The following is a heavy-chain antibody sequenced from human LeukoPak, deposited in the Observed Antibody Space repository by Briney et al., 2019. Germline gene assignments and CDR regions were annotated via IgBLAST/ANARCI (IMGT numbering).Heavy chain of an antibody. D-gene: IGHD6-19*01. J-gene: IGHJ6*03. V-gene: IGHV6-1*01. Sequence: SQTLSLTCAISGDSVSSNSAAWNWIRQSPSRGLEWLGRTYYRSKWYNDYAVSVKSRITINPDTSKNQFSLQLNSVTPEDTAVYYCARDVVAVAGYYYYYMDVWGKGTTVTVS. CDR2: TYYRSKWYN. CDR1: GDSVSSNSAA. CDR3: ARDVVAVAGYYYYYMDV.